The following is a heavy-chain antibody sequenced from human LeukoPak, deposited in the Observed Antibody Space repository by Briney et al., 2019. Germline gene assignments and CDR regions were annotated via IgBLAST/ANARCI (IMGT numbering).Heavy chain of an antibody. Sequence: ASVKVSCKASGYTFTSYGISWVRQAPGQGLEWMGWISAYNGNTNYAQKLQGRVTMTTDTSTSTAYMELRSLRSDDTAVYYCARPEDIVPTIRYYYYGMDVWGQGTTVTVSS. V-gene: IGHV1-18*01. CDR3: ARPEDIVPTIRYYYYGMDV. CDR1: GYTFTSYG. J-gene: IGHJ6*02. CDR2: ISAYNGNT. D-gene: IGHD5-12*01.